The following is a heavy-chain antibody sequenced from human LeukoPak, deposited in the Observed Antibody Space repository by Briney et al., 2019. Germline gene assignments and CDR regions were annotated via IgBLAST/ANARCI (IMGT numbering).Heavy chain of an antibody. CDR1: GGSISYSNSY. V-gene: IGHV4-39*07. Sequence: PSETLSLTCTVSGGSISYSNSYWGWIRQPPGKGLEWIGNIYFGGSTYYKQSLKSRVTISVDTSKNQFSLKLRSVTAADTAVYYCARASCGGGTCYDSRGWFDPWGQGTLVTVSS. CDR3: ARASCGGGTCYDSRGWFDP. CDR2: IYFGGST. D-gene: IGHD2-15*01. J-gene: IGHJ5*02.